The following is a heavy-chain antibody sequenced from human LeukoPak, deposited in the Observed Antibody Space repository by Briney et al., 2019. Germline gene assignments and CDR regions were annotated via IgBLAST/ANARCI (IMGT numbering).Heavy chain of an antibody. V-gene: IGHV4-39*07. CDR2: INHSGST. Sequence: SETLSLTCTVSGDSVSSNNFYWDWIRQPPGKGLEWIGEINHSGSTNYNPSLKSRVTISVDTSKNQFSLKLSSVTAADTAVYYCARGRTIGYYYYGMDVWGQGTTVTVSS. CDR1: GDSVSSNNFY. D-gene: IGHD3-16*01. J-gene: IGHJ6*02. CDR3: ARGRTIGYYYYGMDV.